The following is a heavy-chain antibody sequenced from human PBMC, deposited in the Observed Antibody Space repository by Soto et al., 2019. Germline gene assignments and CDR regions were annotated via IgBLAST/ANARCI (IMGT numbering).Heavy chain of an antibody. CDR2: ISGSGGST. CDR1: GFTFSSYA. Sequence: GGSLRLSCAASGFTFSSYAMSWVRQAPGKGLEWVSAISGSGGSTYYADSVKGRFTISRDNSKNTLYLQMNGLRAEDTAVYYCAKGSEAYCGGDCPDAFDIWSQGTMVTVSS. D-gene: IGHD2-21*01. V-gene: IGHV3-23*01. J-gene: IGHJ3*02. CDR3: AKGSEAYCGGDCPDAFDI.